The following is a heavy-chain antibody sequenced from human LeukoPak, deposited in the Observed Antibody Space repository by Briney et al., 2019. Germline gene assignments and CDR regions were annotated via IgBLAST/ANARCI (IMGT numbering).Heavy chain of an antibody. D-gene: IGHD4/OR15-4a*01. CDR1: GGSISNYY. CDR3: ASGRDQLTYFQY. Sequence: SETLSLTCTVSGGSISNYYWSWIRQPPGKGLEWIGYIYNSGSTNYNPSLKSRVTMSVDTSKNQFSLKLTSVTPADTAVYYCASGRDQLTYFQYRGQGTLATVSS. V-gene: IGHV4-59*01. CDR2: IYNSGST. J-gene: IGHJ1*01.